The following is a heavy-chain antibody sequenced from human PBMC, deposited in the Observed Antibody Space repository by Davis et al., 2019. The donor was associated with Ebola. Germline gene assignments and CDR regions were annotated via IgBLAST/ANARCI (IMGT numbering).Heavy chain of an antibody. CDR2: ISWNSGSI. J-gene: IGHJ6*02. D-gene: IGHD2-8*02. V-gene: IGHV3-9*02. Sequence: SLKISCAASGFTSDDYAMHWVRQAPGKGLEWVSGISWNSGSIGYADSVKGRFTISRDNAKNSLYLQMNSLRAEDTALYYCAGSGYCTGGVCYYYYYGMDVWGQGTTVTVSS. CDR3: AGSGYCTGGVCYYYYYGMDV. CDR1: GFTSDDYA.